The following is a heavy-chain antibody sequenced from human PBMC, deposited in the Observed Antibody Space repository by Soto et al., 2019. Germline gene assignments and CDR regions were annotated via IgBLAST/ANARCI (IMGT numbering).Heavy chain of an antibody. J-gene: IGHJ6*02. CDR3: ARDSSGRQYYGMDV. CDR2: IAATSSTM. D-gene: IGHD3-22*01. CDR1: GFIFSDYS. V-gene: IGHV3-48*02. Sequence: GGSLRLSCTPSGFIFSDYSMNWVRQAPGKGLEWISYIAATSSTMYYADSVKGRFTISRDNAKNSLYLQMNSLRDEDTAVYYCARDSSGRQYYGMDVWGQGTTVTVSS.